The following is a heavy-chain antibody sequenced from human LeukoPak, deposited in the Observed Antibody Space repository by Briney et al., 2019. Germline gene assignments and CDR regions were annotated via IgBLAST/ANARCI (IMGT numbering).Heavy chain of an antibody. Sequence: PGGSLRVSCAVSGFTFADYAMHWVRQAQGKGLEWVSAISWNSASIGYADSVKGRFTISRDNAKNSLYLQMNSLRAEDTALYYCARVRRGTHSRFDYWGQGTLVTVSS. J-gene: IGHJ4*02. CDR3: ARVRRGTHSRFDY. CDR1: GFTFADYA. V-gene: IGHV3-9*01. CDR2: ISWNSASI. D-gene: IGHD1-7*01.